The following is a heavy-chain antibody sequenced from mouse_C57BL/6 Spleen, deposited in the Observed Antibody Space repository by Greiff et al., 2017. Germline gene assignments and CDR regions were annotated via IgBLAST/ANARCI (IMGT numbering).Heavy chain of an antibody. V-gene: IGHV1-5*01. CDR2: IYPGNSDT. Sequence: EVQLQQSGTVLARPGASVKMSCKTSGYTFTSYWMHWVKQRPGQGLEWIGAIYPGNSDTSYNQKFKGKAKLTAVTSASTAYMGLSSLTNEDSAVYYCTRSYYGSRWAMDYWGQGTSVTVSS. CDR3: TRSYYGSRWAMDY. D-gene: IGHD1-1*01. J-gene: IGHJ4*01. CDR1: GYTFTSYW.